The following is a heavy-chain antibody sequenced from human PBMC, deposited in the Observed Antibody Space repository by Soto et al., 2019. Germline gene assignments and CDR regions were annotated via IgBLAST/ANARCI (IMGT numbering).Heavy chain of an antibody. Sequence: QVQVVESGGGVVQPGRSLRLSCAASGFTLRSYPMHWVRQAPGKGLEWVAVISHDGSNTDYGDSVKGRFTISRDNSKSTLSLQMNSLRPEDTGVYYCAKDAGSTEYFFASWGQGTLVSVSS. J-gene: IGHJ4*02. CDR3: AKDAGSTEYFFAS. V-gene: IGHV3-30*18. CDR2: ISHDGSNT. CDR1: GFTLRSYP.